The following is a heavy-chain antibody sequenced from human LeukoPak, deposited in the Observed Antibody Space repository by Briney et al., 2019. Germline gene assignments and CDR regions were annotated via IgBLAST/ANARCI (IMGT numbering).Heavy chain of an antibody. Sequence: GGSLRLSCAASGFTFSRSAMTWVRQTPGKGLDWVSSISSSGNTYYADSVKGRFTISRDNSKNMLYLQMNSLRAEDTAVYYCARDWKLIAAAGTVDYWGQGTLVTVSS. CDR1: GFTFSRSA. V-gene: IGHV3-23*01. CDR2: ISSSGNT. CDR3: ARDWKLIAAAGTVDY. J-gene: IGHJ4*02. D-gene: IGHD6-13*01.